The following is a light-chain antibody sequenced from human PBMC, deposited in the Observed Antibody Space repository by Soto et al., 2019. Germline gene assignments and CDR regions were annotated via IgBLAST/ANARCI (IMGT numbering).Light chain of an antibody. J-gene: IGKJ1*01. CDR3: QQYNSYPVG. Sequence: DIQMTQSPSTLSASVGDRVTITCRASQSISSWLAWYQQKPGKDPKLLIYKASSLATGVPSRFSGSGSGTEFTLTISSLQPDDFATYYCQQYNSYPVGFGQGTKVEIK. CDR1: QSISSW. V-gene: IGKV1-5*03. CDR2: KAS.